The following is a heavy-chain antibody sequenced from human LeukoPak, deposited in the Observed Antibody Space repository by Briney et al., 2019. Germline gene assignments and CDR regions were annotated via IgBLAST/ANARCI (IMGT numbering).Heavy chain of an antibody. D-gene: IGHD3-10*01. CDR3: AKGRSSMLRGALDP. CDR1: GFTFSSYG. Sequence: QSGGSLRLSCAASGFTFSSYGMHWVRQAPGKGLEWVAVISYDGSNKYYADSVKGRFTISRDNSKNTLYLQMNSLRAEDTAVYYCAKGRSSMLRGALDPWGQGTLVTVSS. CDR2: ISYDGSNK. J-gene: IGHJ5*02. V-gene: IGHV3-30*18.